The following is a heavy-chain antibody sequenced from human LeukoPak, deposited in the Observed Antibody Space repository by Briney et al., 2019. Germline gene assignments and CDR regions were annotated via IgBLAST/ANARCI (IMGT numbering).Heavy chain of an antibody. J-gene: IGHJ4*02. D-gene: IGHD2-2*01. Sequence: PSETLPLTCAVYGGSFSGSCWSWLRQPPGKGLEWLAEINHSAITNYIPSLKSRVTISLDTSKNQFALKLSSVTAADTAVYYCARVASSHWYFNRAKYYFDYWGQGTLVSVSS. CDR3: ARVASSHWYFNRAKYYFDY. CDR1: GGSFSGSC. V-gene: IGHV4-34*01. CDR2: INHSAIT.